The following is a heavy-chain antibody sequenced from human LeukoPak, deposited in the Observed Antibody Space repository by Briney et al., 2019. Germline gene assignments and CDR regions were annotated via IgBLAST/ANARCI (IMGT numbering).Heavy chain of an antibody. CDR1: GDFITAYY. CDR2: YDTGNT. V-gene: IGHV4-59*01. CDR3: ATNTGTVFGY. J-gene: IGHJ4*02. Sequence: SETLSLTCSVSGDFITAYYWSWIRQPPGKGLEWIGYDTGNTEYNPSLRSRVTISLEMSKRQFSLSLTSVTAADTAVYYCATNTGTVFGYWGQGALVTVSS. D-gene: IGHD7-27*01.